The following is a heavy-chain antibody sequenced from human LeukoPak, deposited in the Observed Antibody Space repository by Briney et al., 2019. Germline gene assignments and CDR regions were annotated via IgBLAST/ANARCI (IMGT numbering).Heavy chain of an antibody. CDR1: GGSISSSNW. CDR3: ATKYYYGSGSPEYNWFDP. Sequence: SGTLSLTCAVSGGSISSSNWWSWVRQPPGKGLEWIGEIYHSGSTNYNPSLKCRVTISVDKSKNQFSLKLSSVTAADTAVYYCATKYYYGSGSPEYNWFDPWGQGTLVTVSS. CDR2: IYHSGST. V-gene: IGHV4-4*02. J-gene: IGHJ5*02. D-gene: IGHD3-10*01.